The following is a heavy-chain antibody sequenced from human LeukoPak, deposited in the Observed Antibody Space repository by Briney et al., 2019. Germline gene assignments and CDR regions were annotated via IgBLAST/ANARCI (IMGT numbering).Heavy chain of an antibody. CDR3: ASEVVAATLDY. J-gene: IGHJ4*02. D-gene: IGHD2-15*01. CDR2: INHSGST. Sequence: SETLSLTCAVYGGSFSGYYWSWIRQPPGKGLEWIGEINHSGSTNYDPSLKSRVTISVDTSKNQFSLKLSSMTAADTAVYYCASEVVAATLDYWGQGTLVTVSS. CDR1: GGSFSGYY. V-gene: IGHV4-34*01.